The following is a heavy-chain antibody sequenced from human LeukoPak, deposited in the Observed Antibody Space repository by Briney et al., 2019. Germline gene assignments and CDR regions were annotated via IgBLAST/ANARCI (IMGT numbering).Heavy chain of an antibody. D-gene: IGHD3-22*01. CDR2: ISWNSGSI. J-gene: IGHJ4*02. CDR1: GFTFDDYA. V-gene: IGHV3-9*01. CDR3: AKGGIVVAESSDY. Sequence: GGSLRLSCAASGFTFDDYAMHWVRQAPGKGLEWVSGISWNSGSIGYADSVKGRFTISRDNAKNSLYLQMNSLRADDTALYYCAKGGIVVAESSDYWGQGTLVIVSS.